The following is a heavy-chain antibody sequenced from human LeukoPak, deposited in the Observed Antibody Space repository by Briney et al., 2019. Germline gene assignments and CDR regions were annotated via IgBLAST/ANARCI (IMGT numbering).Heavy chain of an antibody. Sequence: GGSLRLSCAACGFTFSSYDMHWVRQATGKGLEWVSAIGTAGDTYYPGSVKGQFTISRENARNSLYLQMNSLRAEDTALYYCARDRGTSGYFVYWGQGTLVTVSS. CDR2: IGTAGDT. D-gene: IGHD3-3*01. CDR1: GFTFSSYD. CDR3: ARDRGTSGYFVY. V-gene: IGHV3-13*03. J-gene: IGHJ4*02.